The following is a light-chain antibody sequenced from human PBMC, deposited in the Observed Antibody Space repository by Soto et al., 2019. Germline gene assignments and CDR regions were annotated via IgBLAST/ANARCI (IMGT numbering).Light chain of an antibody. CDR1: QTISSW. CDR2: KAS. Sequence: DIQRTQSPSTLSGSVGDRVTLTWRASQTISSWLAWYQQKPGKAPKLLIYKASTLKSGVPSRFSGSGSGTEFTLTISSLKPDDFETYYCQHYNSYSEAFGQGTKVDI. J-gene: IGKJ1*01. CDR3: QHYNSYSEA. V-gene: IGKV1-5*03.